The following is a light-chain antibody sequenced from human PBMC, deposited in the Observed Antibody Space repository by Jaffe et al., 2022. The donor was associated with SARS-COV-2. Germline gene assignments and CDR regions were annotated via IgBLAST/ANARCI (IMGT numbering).Light chain of an antibody. V-gene: IGLV2-14*01. CDR2: DVS. Sequence: QSALTQPASVSGSPGQSITISCTGTSSDVGAYDFVSWYQQHPGKAPKLIIYDVSVRPSGVSIRFSGSKSGNTASLTISGLQAEDEADYYCSSYTTMKTLFGGGTKLTVL. CDR1: SSDVGAYDF. CDR3: SSYTTMKTL. J-gene: IGLJ3*02.